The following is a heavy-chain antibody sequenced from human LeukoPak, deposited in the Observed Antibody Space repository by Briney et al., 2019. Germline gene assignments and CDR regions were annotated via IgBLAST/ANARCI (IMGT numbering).Heavy chain of an antibody. D-gene: IGHD3-22*01. CDR1: GGTFSSYA. CDR2: IIPIFGTA. Sequence: ASVEVSCKASGGTFSSYAISWVRQAPGQGLEWMGGIIPIFGTANYAQKFQGRVTITTDESTSTAYMELSSLRSEDTAVYYCARGKVRDYYDSSGYYSAHWFDPWGQGTLVTVSS. V-gene: IGHV1-69*05. J-gene: IGHJ5*02. CDR3: ARGKVRDYYDSSGYYSAHWFDP.